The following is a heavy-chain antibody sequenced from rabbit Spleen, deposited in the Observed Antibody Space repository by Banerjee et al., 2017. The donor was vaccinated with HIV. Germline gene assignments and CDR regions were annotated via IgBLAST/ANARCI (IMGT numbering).Heavy chain of an antibody. CDR2: IYIGSSDNT. CDR3: ARDAGTSFSTYGMDL. D-gene: IGHD8-1*01. V-gene: IGHV1S40*01. CDR1: GSDISSYS. J-gene: IGHJ3*01. Sequence: QSLEESGGDLVKPGASLTLTCTASGSDISSYSMGWVRQAPGKGLERIGCIYIGSSDNTYYASWVNGRFTISKTSSTMVTLQMTSLTAADTATYFCARDAGTSFSTYGMDLWGQGTLVTVS.